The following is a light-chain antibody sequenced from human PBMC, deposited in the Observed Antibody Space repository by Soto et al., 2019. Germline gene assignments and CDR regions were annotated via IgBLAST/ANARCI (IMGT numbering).Light chain of an antibody. Sequence: QSVLTQPVSVSGSPGQSITISCTGTSSDVGSYNLVSWYQQHPGKAPKLMIYEVSKRPSGVSNRFSGSKSGNTASLTISGLQAEDEADYYCCSYAGSSTFLYVFGTGTKVTV. CDR1: SSDVGSYNL. V-gene: IGLV2-23*02. CDR2: EVS. CDR3: CSYAGSSTFLYV. J-gene: IGLJ1*01.